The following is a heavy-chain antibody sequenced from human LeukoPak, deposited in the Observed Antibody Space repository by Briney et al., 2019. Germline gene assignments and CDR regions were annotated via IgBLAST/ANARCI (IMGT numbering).Heavy chain of an antibody. CDR1: GFTFSDYY. CDR3: AREFRRGYSGYTTPRHFDY. J-gene: IGHJ4*02. Sequence: PGGSLRLSCAASGFTFSDYYMSWIRQAPGKGLEWVSYISSSGSTIYYADSVKGRFTISRDNAKNSLYLQMNSLRADDTAVYYCAREFRRGYSGYTTPRHFDYWGQGTLVTVSS. D-gene: IGHD5-12*01. V-gene: IGHV3-11*01. CDR2: ISSSGSTI.